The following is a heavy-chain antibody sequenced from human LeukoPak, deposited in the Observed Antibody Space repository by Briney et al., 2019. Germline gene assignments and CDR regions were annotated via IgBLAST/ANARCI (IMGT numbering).Heavy chain of an antibody. J-gene: IGHJ6*03. CDR2: IRYDGSNK. V-gene: IGHV3-30*02. CDR1: GFTFSSYG. CDR3: TRATYYDFSGDYYYMDV. D-gene: IGHD3-3*01. Sequence: PGGSLRLSCAASGFTFSSYGMHWVRQAPGKGLEWVAFIRYDGSNKYYADSVKGRFTISRDDSKNTAYLQMNSLKTEDTAVYYCTRATYYDFSGDYYYMDVWGKGTAVTVSS.